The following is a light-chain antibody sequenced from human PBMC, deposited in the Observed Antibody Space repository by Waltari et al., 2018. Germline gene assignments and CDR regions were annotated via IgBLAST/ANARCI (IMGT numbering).Light chain of an antibody. CDR3: QAWERSPAS. Sequence: SYELTQPPSVSVSPGQTASITCSGDKLGDTYAYWYQQKPGQSPVLVIYQDSKRPSGTPERFSGSNSGNTATVPISGTQAMDDADYYCQAWERSPASFGTGTKVTVL. CDR2: QDS. CDR1: KLGDTY. J-gene: IGLJ1*01. V-gene: IGLV3-1*01.